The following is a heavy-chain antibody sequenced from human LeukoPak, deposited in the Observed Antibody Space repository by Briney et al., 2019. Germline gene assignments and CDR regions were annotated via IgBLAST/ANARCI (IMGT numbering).Heavy chain of an antibody. V-gene: IGHV4-38-2*02. J-gene: IGHJ3*02. D-gene: IGHD1-20*01. CDR1: GYSISSGYY. Sequence: SETLSLTCTVSGYSISSGYYWGWIRQPPGKGLEWIGSIYHSGSTYYNPSLKSRVTISVDTSKNQFSLKLSSVTAADTAVYYCARGITRGAFDIWGQGTMVTVSS. CDR3: ARGITRGAFDI. CDR2: IYHSGST.